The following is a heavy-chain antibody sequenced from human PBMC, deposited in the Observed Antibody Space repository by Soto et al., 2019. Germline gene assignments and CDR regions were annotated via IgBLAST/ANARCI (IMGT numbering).Heavy chain of an antibody. CDR2: IYSGGRT. V-gene: IGHV3-53*01. J-gene: IGHJ3*02. CDR1: GFTVSSNY. D-gene: IGHD4-17*01. Sequence: EVLLVESGGGLIQPGGSLRLSCAASGFTVSSNYMSWVRQAPGKGLEWVSVIYSGGRTNYADSVKGRFTISRDNSKNTLYLQMNSLRAEDTAVYYCARDPGDYDAFDIWGQGTMVTVSS. CDR3: ARDPGDYDAFDI.